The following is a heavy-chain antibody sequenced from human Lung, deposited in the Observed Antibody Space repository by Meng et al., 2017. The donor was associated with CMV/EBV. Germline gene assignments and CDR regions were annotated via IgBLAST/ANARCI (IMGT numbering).Heavy chain of an antibody. V-gene: IGHV3-53*01. D-gene: IGHD6-6*01. CDR3: ARPLAIRPMLGYYYGLDV. Sequence: GSLKISXAASGFTVTDNYMIWVRQAPGKGLEWVSVIYSADRAYYADSVRGRFTISRDISKNTVYLQMLNLRAEDAAMYYCARPLAIRPMLGYYYGLDVWGQGXTVTVSS. J-gene: IGHJ6*02. CDR1: GFTVTDNY. CDR2: IYSADRA.